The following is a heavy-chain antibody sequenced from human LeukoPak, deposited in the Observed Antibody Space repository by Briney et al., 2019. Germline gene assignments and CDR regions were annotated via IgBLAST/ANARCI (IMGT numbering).Heavy chain of an antibody. J-gene: IGHJ4*02. Sequence: ASVTVSCKASGGTFSSYAISWVRQAPGQGLEWMGGVIPIFGTANYAQKFQGRVTITADESTSTAYMELSSLRSEDTAVYYCARLTYSSSGFVEKFDYWGQGTLVTVSS. CDR2: VIPIFGTA. CDR1: GGTFSSYA. D-gene: IGHD6-6*01. V-gene: IGHV1-69*01. CDR3: ARLTYSSSGFVEKFDY.